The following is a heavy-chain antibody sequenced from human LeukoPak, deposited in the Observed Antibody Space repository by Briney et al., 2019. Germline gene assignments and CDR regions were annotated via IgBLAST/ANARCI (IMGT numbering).Heavy chain of an antibody. CDR2: ISYDGSNK. J-gene: IGHJ4*02. CDR3: ATTHVVVTANFDY. Sequence: GGSLRLSCAASRFTFSSYAMHWVRQAPGKGLEWVAVISYDGSNKYYADSVKGRFTISRDNSKNTLYLQMNSLRAEDTAVYYCATTHVVVTANFDYWGQGTLVTVSS. D-gene: IGHD2-21*02. CDR1: RFTFSSYA. V-gene: IGHV3-30-3*01.